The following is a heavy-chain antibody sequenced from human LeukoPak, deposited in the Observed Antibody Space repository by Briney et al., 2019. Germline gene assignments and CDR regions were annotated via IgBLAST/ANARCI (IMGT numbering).Heavy chain of an antibody. CDR2: ISSGGDIM. D-gene: IGHD5-12*01. CDR1: GLRFSDYY. Sequence: GGSLRLSCAASGLRFSDYYMSWIRQAPGKGLQWVSYISSGGDIMHYADSVKGRFTISRDTARNSLYLQMNSLRAEDTAVYYCARGPSGYHNTGGQGTLVTVSS. CDR3: ARGPSGYHNT. V-gene: IGHV3-11*04. J-gene: IGHJ4*02.